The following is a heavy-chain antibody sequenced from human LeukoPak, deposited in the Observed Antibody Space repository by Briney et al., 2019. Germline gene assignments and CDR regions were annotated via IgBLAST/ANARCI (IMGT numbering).Heavy chain of an antibody. CDR2: INSDGSWT. Sequence: PGGSLRLSCAASGYYWMHWVRQAPGKGLVWVSHINSDGSWTGYADSVKGRFTISKDNAKNTVYLQMNNLRAEDTAVYYCVSFYETYWGRGTLVTVSS. V-gene: IGHV3-74*01. D-gene: IGHD2-2*01. CDR1: GYYW. CDR3: VSFYETY. J-gene: IGHJ4*02.